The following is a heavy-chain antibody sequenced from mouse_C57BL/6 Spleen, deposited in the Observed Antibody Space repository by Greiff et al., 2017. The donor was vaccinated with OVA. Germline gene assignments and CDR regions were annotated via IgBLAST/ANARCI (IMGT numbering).Heavy chain of an antibody. CDR3: ARVLLRSWYFDV. CDR1: GYTFTSYW. J-gene: IGHJ1*03. D-gene: IGHD1-1*01. V-gene: IGHV1-69*01. CDR2: IDPSDSYT. Sequence: QVQLQQSGAELVMPGASVKLSCKASGYTFTSYWMHWVKQRPGQGLEWIGEIDPSDSYTNYNQKFKGKSTLTVDKSSSTAYMQLSSLTSEDSAVYYCARVLLRSWYFDVWGTGTTVTVSS.